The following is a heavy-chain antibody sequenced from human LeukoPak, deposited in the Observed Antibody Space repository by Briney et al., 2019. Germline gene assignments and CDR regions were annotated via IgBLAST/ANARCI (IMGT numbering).Heavy chain of an antibody. CDR3: ARAREYYYSSGSNCMDV. V-gene: IGHV1-2*02. J-gene: IGHJ6*02. D-gene: IGHD3-10*01. CDR2: INPNSGGT. CDR1: GYTFTANY. Sequence: GASVKVSCKASGYTFTANYVHWVRQAPGQGLEWMGWINPNSGGTNYAQKFQGRVTMTRDTSISTAYMEMSSLTSDDTAVYYCARAREYYYSSGSNCMDVWGQGTTVTVSS.